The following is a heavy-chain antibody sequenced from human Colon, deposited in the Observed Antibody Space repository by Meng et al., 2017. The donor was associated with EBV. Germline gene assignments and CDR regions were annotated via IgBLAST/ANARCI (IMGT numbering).Heavy chain of an antibody. CDR1: GGSCRSRNW. Sequence: VQLQTQLTRLGTHPGNPLPTSALSGGSCRSRNWRSWARQTQGKRLEWIGEIYHSGRNNNNQSLNSRVPISVDESKNQFALRLSYVTAADTAVYYCERVGAYCGGDCDHPRWGQGTLVTVSS. V-gene: IGHV4-4*03. D-gene: IGHD2-21*02. CDR2: IYHSGRN. J-gene: IGHJ4*02. CDR3: ERVGAYCGGDCDHPR.